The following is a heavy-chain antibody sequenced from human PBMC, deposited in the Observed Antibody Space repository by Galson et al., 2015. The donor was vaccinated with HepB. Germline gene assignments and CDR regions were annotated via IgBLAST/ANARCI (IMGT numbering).Heavy chain of an antibody. V-gene: IGHV3-11*06. Sequence: SLRLSCAASGFLFSDYYMSWIRQAPGKGLEWVSFISTGNDYKNYADYVKGRFTISRDNARNSLYLQLNTLRAEDTAVYYCARLVWGLHGYSYGGPADYWGQGALVTVSS. J-gene: IGHJ4*02. CDR3: ARLVWGLHGYSYGGPADY. CDR2: ISTGNDYK. D-gene: IGHD3-16*01. CDR1: GFLFSDYY.